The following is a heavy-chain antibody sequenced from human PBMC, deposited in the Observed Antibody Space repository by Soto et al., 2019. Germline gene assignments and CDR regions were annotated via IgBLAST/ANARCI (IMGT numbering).Heavy chain of an antibody. Sequence: ASVKVSCKASGYTFTSYGISWGRQAPGQGLEWMGWISAYNGNTNYAQNLQGRVTMTTDTSTSTAYMELRSLRSDDTAVYYCARDARPSIAAAGTPDGFDIWGQGTMVTVSS. D-gene: IGHD6-13*01. CDR1: GYTFTSYG. V-gene: IGHV1-18*01. J-gene: IGHJ3*02. CDR3: ARDARPSIAAAGTPDGFDI. CDR2: ISAYNGNT.